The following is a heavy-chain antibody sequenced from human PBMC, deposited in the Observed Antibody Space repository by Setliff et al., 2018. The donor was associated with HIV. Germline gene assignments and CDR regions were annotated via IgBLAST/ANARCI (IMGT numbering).Heavy chain of an antibody. D-gene: IGHD1-26*01. Sequence: GGSLRLSCVVSGFNFRSYWMSWVRQAPGKGLESVANVKQDGTETLYVDSVKGRFTISRDNANNLVYLQMNSLRVEDTAVYFCARWGSGSYERVFDYWGQGMLVTVSS. V-gene: IGHV3-7*01. CDR1: GFNFRSYW. J-gene: IGHJ4*02. CDR3: ARWGSGSYERVFDY. CDR2: VKQDGTET.